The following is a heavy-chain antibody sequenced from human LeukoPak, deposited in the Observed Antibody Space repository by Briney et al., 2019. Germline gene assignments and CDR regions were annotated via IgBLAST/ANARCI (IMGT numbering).Heavy chain of an antibody. V-gene: IGHV4-39*01. J-gene: IGHJ4*02. CDR3: ARHDYGNGYFEY. D-gene: IGHD4/OR15-4a*01. CDR1: GGPMNSRSHY. Sequence: NASETLSLTCTVSGGPMNSRSHYWGWIRQSPGKGLEWLGSIFHSGSTYYNPSRERRVTISVDASRHPISLKLSSVTAADTALYYCARHDYGNGYFEYWGLGTQVTVSS. CDR2: IFHSGST.